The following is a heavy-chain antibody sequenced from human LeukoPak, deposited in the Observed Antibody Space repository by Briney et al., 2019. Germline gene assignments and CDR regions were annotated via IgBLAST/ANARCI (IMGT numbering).Heavy chain of an antibody. J-gene: IGHJ5*02. D-gene: IGHD1-20*01. CDR3: AGVDRNNNWNEGRFDP. Sequence: PSETLSLTCTVSGGSISSYYWSWSRQPPGTGLEWIGYIYYSGSTNYNPSLKSRVTISVDTSKNQFSLKVSSVTAADTAVYYCAGVDRNNNWNEGRFDPWGQGTLVTVSS. CDR1: GGSISSYY. V-gene: IGHV4-59*01. CDR2: IYYSGST.